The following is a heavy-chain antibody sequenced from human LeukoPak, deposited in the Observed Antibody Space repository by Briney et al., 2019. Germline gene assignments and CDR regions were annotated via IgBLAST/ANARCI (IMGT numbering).Heavy chain of an antibody. CDR2: INHSGST. Sequence: SETLSLTCTVSGGSISGYYWSWIRQPPGKGLEWIGEINHSGSTNYNPSLKSRVTISVDTSKNQFSLKLSSVTAADTAVYYCARADYDSSGYYSLDYWGQGTLVTVSS. V-gene: IGHV4-34*01. CDR3: ARADYDSSGYYSLDY. D-gene: IGHD3-22*01. CDR1: GGSISGYY. J-gene: IGHJ4*02.